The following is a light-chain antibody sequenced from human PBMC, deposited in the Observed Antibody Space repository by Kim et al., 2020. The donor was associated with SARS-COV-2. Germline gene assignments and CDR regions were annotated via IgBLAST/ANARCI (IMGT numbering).Light chain of an antibody. Sequence: AIQVTQSPSSLSASVGDRVTITCRASQDIRNDLGWYQQKPGKAPKLLIYAASSLQSGVPSRFSGSGSGTDFTLTINSLQPGNFGTYYRPQDYGYPLTFGGGTKVDIK. CDR2: AAS. J-gene: IGKJ4*01. CDR3: PQDYGYPLT. V-gene: IGKV1-6*01. CDR1: QDIRND.